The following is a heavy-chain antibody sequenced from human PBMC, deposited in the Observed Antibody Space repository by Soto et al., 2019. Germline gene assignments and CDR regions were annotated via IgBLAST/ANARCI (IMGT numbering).Heavy chain of an antibody. CDR1: GFSFSISP. CDR3: AKSMMATTGANWLDP. Sequence: PGGSLRLSCAASGFSFSISPMHWVRQAPGKGPEWVALISYDGTNKFYADSVKGRFTVSRDNSKNTVFLQMNSLRAEDTAIYFCAKSMMATTGANWLDPWGQGTLVTVSS. V-gene: IGHV3-30-3*01. J-gene: IGHJ5*02. CDR2: ISYDGTNK. D-gene: IGHD1-1*01.